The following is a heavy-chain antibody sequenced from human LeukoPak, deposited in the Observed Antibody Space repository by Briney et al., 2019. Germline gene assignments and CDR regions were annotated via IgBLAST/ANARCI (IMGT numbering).Heavy chain of an antibody. V-gene: IGHV1-2*02. Sequence: ASVKVSCKASGYTFTGYYIHWVRQAPGQGLEWMGWINPNSGATHFAQKFQGRVTMTRDTSINTAYMELTSLTSDDTAVYYCAKSGPLGVMVISPIYWGQGTLVTVSS. D-gene: IGHD3-16*01. CDR2: INPNSGAT. CDR1: GYTFTGYY. J-gene: IGHJ4*02. CDR3: AKSGPLGVMVISPIY.